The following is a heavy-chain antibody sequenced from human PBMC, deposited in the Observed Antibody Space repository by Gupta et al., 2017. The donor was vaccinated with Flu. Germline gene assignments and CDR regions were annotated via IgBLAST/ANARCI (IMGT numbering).Heavy chain of an antibody. Sequence: ASGFAFCDYAVSWFRQAPGKGLAWVGFIRSKLFGGTGEYAASVKGRFNISREDSESITYLQMSSLKPEDTGVYHCSRDLRVSSKGAGTNWFDPRGQGARVIVSS. CDR2: IRSKLFGGTG. D-gene: IGHD6-13*01. V-gene: IGHV3-49*03. CDR1: GFAFCDYA. J-gene: IGHJ5*02. CDR3: SRDLRVSSKGAGTNWFDP.